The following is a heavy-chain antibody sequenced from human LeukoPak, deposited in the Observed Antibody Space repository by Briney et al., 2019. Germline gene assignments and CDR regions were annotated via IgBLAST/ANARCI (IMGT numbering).Heavy chain of an antibody. CDR3: ARDLAYSSGWYPPGDY. V-gene: IGHV4-39*07. Sequence: SETLSLTCTVSGSSISSYYWGWIRQAPGKGLEWIGSIYYSGNTYYNSSLKSRVTISLDTSKNQFSLKLSSVTAADTAVYYCARDLAYSSGWYPPGDYWGQGTLVTVSS. D-gene: IGHD6-19*01. CDR2: IYYSGNT. CDR1: GSSISSYY. J-gene: IGHJ4*02.